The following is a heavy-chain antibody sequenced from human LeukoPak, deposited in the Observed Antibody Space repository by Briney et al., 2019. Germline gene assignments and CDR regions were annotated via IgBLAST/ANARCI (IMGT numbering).Heavy chain of an antibody. J-gene: IGHJ5*02. Sequence: GASVKVSCKASGYTFTSYGISWVRQAPGQGLEWMGWISAYNGNTNYAQKLQGRVTMTTDTSTSTAYMELRSLGSDDTAVYYCARDRRITIFGVVTLWWFDPWGQGTLVTVSS. CDR3: ARDRRITIFGVVTLWWFDP. V-gene: IGHV1-18*01. D-gene: IGHD3-3*01. CDR1: GYTFTSYG. CDR2: ISAYNGNT.